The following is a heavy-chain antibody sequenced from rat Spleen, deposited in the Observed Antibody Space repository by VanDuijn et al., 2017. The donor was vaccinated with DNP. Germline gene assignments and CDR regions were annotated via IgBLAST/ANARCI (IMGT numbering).Heavy chain of an antibody. V-gene: IGHV5-31*01. CDR1: GFTFSNHW. D-gene: IGHD4-4*01. CDR3: VRVNSGFLYYALDA. J-gene: IGHJ4*01. Sequence: EVQLVESGGDLVQPGRSLKLSCVASGFTFSNHWVTWIRQVPGKVLEWVASIATSGGSTYYPDSVKGRFTISRDDAKNTLYLQMNSLRSEDTATYYCVRVNSGFLYYALDAWGQGTSVTVSS. CDR2: IATSGGST.